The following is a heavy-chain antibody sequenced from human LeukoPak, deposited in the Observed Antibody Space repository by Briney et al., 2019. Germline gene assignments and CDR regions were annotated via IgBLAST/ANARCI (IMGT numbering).Heavy chain of an antibody. J-gene: IGHJ4*02. CDR2: ISGGGGST. CDR3: GSGYVDMIY. CDR1: GFTFSNYA. V-gene: IGHV3-23*01. D-gene: IGHD5-12*01. Sequence: GGSLRLSCAASGFTFSNYAMSWVRQAPGRGLEWVSTISGGGGSTYYADSVKGRLTISRDNSKNTLYLQMNSLRAEDTALYYCGSGYVDMIYWGQGTLVTVSS.